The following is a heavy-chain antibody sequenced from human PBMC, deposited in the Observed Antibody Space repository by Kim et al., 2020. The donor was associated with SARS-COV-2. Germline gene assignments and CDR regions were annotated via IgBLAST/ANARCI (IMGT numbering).Heavy chain of an antibody. Sequence: TDYAQKFQGRVTMTRDTSISTAYMELGRLRCDDTAVYYCARERYTGNYFHYWGQGTLVTVSS. J-gene: IGHJ4*02. D-gene: IGHD1-26*01. CDR3: ARERYTGNYFHY. V-gene: IGHV1-2*02. CDR2: T.